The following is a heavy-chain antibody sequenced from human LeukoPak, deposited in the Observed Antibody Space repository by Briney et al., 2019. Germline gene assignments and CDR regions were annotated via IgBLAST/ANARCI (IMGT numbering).Heavy chain of an antibody. J-gene: IGHJ3*02. V-gene: IGHV1-69*13. CDR1: GGTFSSYA. D-gene: IGHD3-22*01. CDR2: IIPIFGTA. Sequence: RASVKVSCKASGGTFSSYAISWVRQAPGQGLEWMGGIIPIFGTANYAQKFQGRVTITADESTSTAYMELSSLRSEDTAVYYCAREDSSGHDAFDIWGQGTMVTVSS. CDR3: AREDSSGHDAFDI.